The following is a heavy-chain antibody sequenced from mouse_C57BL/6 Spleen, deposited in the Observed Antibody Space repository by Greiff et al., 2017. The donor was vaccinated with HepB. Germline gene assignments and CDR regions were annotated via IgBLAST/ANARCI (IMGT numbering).Heavy chain of an antibody. CDR3: AREERAYGYPLFAY. V-gene: IGHV1-82*01. J-gene: IGHJ3*01. D-gene: IGHD2-2*01. Sequence: QVQLKQSGPELVKPGASVKISCKASGYAFSSSWMNWVKQRPGKGLEWIGRIYPGDGDTNYNGKFKGKATLTADKSSSTAYMQLSSLTSEDSAVYFCAREERAYGYPLFAYWGQGTLVTVSA. CDR1: GYAFSSSW. CDR2: IYPGDGDT.